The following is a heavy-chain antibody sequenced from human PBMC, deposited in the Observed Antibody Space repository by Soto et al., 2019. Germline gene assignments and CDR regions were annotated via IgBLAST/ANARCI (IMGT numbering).Heavy chain of an antibody. CDR2: ISAYNGNT. CDR1: GYTFTSYG. J-gene: IGHJ5*02. V-gene: IGHV1-18*01. Sequence: ASVKVSCKASGYTFTSYGISWVRQAPGQGLEWMGWISAYNGNTNYAQKLQGRVTMTTDTSTSTAYMELSSLRSEDTAVYYCATEIVVVPAAMGWFDPWGQGTLVTVSS. CDR3: ATEIVVVPAAMGWFDP. D-gene: IGHD2-2*01.